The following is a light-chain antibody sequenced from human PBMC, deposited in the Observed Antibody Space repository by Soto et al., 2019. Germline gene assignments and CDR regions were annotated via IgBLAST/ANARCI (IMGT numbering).Light chain of an antibody. V-gene: IGLV2-14*01. CDR1: SSDVGSYSH. CDR2: EVT. CDR3: ISYTGSRTSYV. J-gene: IGLJ1*01. Sequence: QSVLTQPASVSGSPGQSITISCSGTSSDVGSYSHVAWYQQFPGKTPKLIIYEVTYRPSGVSHRFSASKSGNTASLTISGIQAGEEADSYCISYTGSRTSYVFGTGTKVTV.